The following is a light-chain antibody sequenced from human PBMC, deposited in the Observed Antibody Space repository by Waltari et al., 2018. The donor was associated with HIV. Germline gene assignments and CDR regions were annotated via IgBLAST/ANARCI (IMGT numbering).Light chain of an antibody. V-gene: IGLV2-14*01. CDR2: DVS. Sequence: QSALTQPASVSGPPGQPITISCTGSSSDFGAYNYVPWYQQHPGKAPKLVIYDVSNRPSGVSNRFSGSKSGNTASLTISGLQTEDEADYYCNSYSTTYTPCVFGTGTRVTVL. J-gene: IGLJ1*01. CDR1: SSDFGAYNY. CDR3: NSYSTTYTPCV.